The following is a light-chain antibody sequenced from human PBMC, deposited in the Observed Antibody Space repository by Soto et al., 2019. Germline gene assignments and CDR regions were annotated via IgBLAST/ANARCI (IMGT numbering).Light chain of an antibody. CDR3: CSSAPESTYV. CDR2: KGT. Sequence: QSALAQPASVSGSPGQSITISCTGTDSDVGAYDSVSWYQQHPHKAPQLIIYKGTQRPSGVSNRISGSTSGNAASLTISGLQADDEAYYFCCSSAPESTYVFGTGTKLTV. V-gene: IGLV2-23*01. CDR1: DSDVGAYDS. J-gene: IGLJ1*01.